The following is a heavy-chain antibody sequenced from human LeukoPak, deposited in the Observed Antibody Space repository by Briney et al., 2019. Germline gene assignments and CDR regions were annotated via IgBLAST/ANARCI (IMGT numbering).Heavy chain of an antibody. J-gene: IGHJ4*02. D-gene: IGHD1-1*01. CDR3: ARGPAGIIDY. Sequence: SETLSLICAVYGGSFSGYYWSWIRQPPGKGLEWIGEINHSGSTNYNPSLKSRVTISVDTSKNQFSLKLSSVTAADTAVYYCARGPAGIIDYWGQGTLVTVSS. CDR1: GGSFSGYY. V-gene: IGHV4-34*01. CDR2: INHSGST.